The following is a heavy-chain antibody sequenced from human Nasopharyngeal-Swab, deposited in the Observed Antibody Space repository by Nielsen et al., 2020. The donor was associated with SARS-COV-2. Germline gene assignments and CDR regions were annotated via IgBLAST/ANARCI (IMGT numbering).Heavy chain of an antibody. CDR3: ARGTYYDFWSGSHTTFDY. Sequence: ASVKVSCKASGYTFTSYAMIWVRQAPGQGLEWMGWINTNTGNPTYAQGFTGRFVFSLDTSVSTAYLQISSLKAEDTAVYYCARGTYYDFWSGSHTTFDYWGQGTLVTVSS. CDR1: GYTFTSYA. V-gene: IGHV7-4-1*02. CDR2: INTNTGNP. D-gene: IGHD3-3*01. J-gene: IGHJ4*02.